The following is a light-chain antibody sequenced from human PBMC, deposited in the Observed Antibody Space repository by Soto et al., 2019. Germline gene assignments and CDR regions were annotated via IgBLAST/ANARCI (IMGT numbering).Light chain of an antibody. CDR2: DVS. CDR1: SSDVGGYNY. J-gene: IGLJ2*01. Sequence: QSALSQPASVSGSPGQSITISCTGTSSDVGGYNYVSWYQQHPGKAPKLMIYDVSNRPSGVSNRFSGSKSGNTASLTISGPQAEYEADYYCSSYTSSSTPVVFGGGTKLTVL. V-gene: IGLV2-14*01. CDR3: SSYTSSSTPVV.